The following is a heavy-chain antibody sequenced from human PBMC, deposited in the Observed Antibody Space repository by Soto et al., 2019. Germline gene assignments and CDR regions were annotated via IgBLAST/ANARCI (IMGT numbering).Heavy chain of an antibody. V-gene: IGHV1-2*04. CDR2: INPNSGGT. CDR3: ARGPPSPLTYYYDSSGYYPYNWFDP. CDR1: GYTFTGYY. J-gene: IGHJ5*02. Sequence: ASVKVSCKASGYTFTGYYMHWVRQAPGQGLEWMGWINPNSGGTNYAQKFQGWVTMTRDTSISTAYMELSRLRSDDTAVYYCARGPPSPLTYYYDSSGYYPYNWFDPWGQGTLVTVSS. D-gene: IGHD3-22*01.